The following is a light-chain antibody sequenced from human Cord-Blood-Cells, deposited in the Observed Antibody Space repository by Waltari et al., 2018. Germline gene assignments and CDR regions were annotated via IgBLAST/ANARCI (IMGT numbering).Light chain of an antibody. CDR3: QQYNSYSHT. Sequence: DIQMTQSPSTLSASVGDRVTITCRASQSISSWLAWYQQKPGKAPKLLFYKASSLESGVPSRFSGSGSGTEFTLTISSLQPDDFATYYCQQYNSYSHTFGQGTKLEIK. CDR1: QSISSW. J-gene: IGKJ2*01. V-gene: IGKV1-5*03. CDR2: KAS.